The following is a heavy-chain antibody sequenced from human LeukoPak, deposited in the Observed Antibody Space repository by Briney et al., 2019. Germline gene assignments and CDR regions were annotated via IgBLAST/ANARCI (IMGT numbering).Heavy chain of an antibody. CDR3: ARDSYYYDSSGYNDY. D-gene: IGHD3-22*01. CDR1: GFPFSGYS. CDR2: ISHDGPNK. Sequence: PGRSLRLSCEASGFPFSGYSLHWVRQAPGKGLEWVALISHDGPNKYYADSVKGRFTISRDNSKNTLYLQMNSLRAEDTAVYYCARDSYYYDSSGYNDYWGQGTLVTVSS. V-gene: IGHV3-30*04. J-gene: IGHJ4*02.